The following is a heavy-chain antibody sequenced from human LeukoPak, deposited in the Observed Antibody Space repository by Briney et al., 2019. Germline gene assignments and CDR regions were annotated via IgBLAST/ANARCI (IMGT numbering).Heavy chain of an antibody. J-gene: IGHJ4*02. V-gene: IGHV4-34*01. Sequence: PSETLSLTCAVYGGSFSGYYWSWIRQPPGKGLEWIGEINHSGSTNYNPSLKSRVTISVDTSKNQFSLKLSSVTAADTAVYYCARGRVKSITIFGVDKLSVLVDYWGQGTLVTVSS. CDR3: ARGRVKSITIFGVDKLSVLVDY. CDR1: GGSFSGYY. CDR2: INHSGST. D-gene: IGHD3-3*01.